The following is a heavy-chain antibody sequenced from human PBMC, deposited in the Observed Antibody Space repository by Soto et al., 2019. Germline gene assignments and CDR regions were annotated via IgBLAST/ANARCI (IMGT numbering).Heavy chain of an antibody. Sequence: QVHLVQSGAEVKKPGASVKVSCKASGYTFITYALHWVRQAPGKRLEWMGWINAGNGDTKYSQKFQGSVTITRDISATTAYMELSSLRSEDTAVYYCVGSAGGFPPWFDIWGQGTMVTVSS. V-gene: IGHV1-3*01. CDR1: GYTFITYA. J-gene: IGHJ3*02. CDR2: INAGNGDT. CDR3: VGSAGGFPPWFDI. D-gene: IGHD3-16*01.